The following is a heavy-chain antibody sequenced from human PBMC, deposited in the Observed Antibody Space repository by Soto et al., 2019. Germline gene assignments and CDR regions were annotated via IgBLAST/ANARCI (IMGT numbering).Heavy chain of an antibody. D-gene: IGHD2-8*01. J-gene: IGHJ4*02. CDR2: ISGSAGAT. V-gene: IGHV3-23*01. CDR1: GFTFSDYA. Sequence: PGGSLRLSCVASGFTFSDYAMTWVRQAPGKGMEWVSTISGSAGATFYADSVKGRFTISRDNSKRTLYLEMHSLRAEDTAVYYCAKGDPERQWVFPQNWGQGTLVTSPQ. CDR3: AKGDPERQWVFPQN.